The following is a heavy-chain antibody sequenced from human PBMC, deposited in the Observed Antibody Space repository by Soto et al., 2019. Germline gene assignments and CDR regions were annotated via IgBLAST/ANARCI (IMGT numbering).Heavy chain of an antibody. Sequence: QVHLVQSGAEVKKPGASVKVSCKGSGYDFTTYGITWVRQAPGQGLEWMAWISAHNGTTDYAQKLQGSVTVTRDTSTSTAYMELRSLRSDDTAVYYCARGRYGDYWGQGALVTVSS. CDR1: GYDFTTYG. CDR2: ISAHNGTT. J-gene: IGHJ4*02. V-gene: IGHV1-18*01. D-gene: IGHD1-1*01. CDR3: ARGRYGDY.